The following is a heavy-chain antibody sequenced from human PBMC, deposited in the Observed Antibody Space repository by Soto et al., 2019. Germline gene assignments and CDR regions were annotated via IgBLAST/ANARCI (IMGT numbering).Heavy chain of an antibody. CDR2: ISSSSSYI. J-gene: IGHJ6*02. V-gene: IGHV3-21*01. CDR1: GFTFSSYS. CDR3: AREGPYYYGMDV. Sequence: LRLSCAASGFTFSSYSMNWVRQAPGKGLEWVSSISSSSSYIYYADSVKGRFTISRDNAKNSLYLQMNSLRAEDTAVYYCAREGPYYYGMDVWGQGTTVTVSS.